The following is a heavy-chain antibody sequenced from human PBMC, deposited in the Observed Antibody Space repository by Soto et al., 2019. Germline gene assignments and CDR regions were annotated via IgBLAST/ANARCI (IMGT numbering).Heavy chain of an antibody. V-gene: IGHV3-33*01. D-gene: IGHD3-22*01. CDR2: IWYDGSNK. CDR1: GFTFSSYG. J-gene: IGHJ4*02. Sequence: GGSLRLYCAASGFTFSSYGMHGVRQAPGKGLEWVAVIWYDGSNKYYADSVKGRFTISRDNSKNTLYLQMNSLRAEDTAVYYCARGTNYDSSGYYSPIIQSTPDFEYWGQGTMVTVSS. CDR3: ARGTNYDSSGYYSPIIQSTPDFEY.